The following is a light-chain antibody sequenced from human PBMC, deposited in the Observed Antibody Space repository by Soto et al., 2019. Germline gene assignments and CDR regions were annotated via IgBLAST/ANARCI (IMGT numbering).Light chain of an antibody. CDR1: QSVTSNY. Sequence: EIVLTQSPGTLSLSPGERATLSCRASQSVTSNYLAWYQQKPGQAPRLLISGASSRATGIPDRFSGSGSETDLTLTISRLEPEDFAVYYCHQYGSSPRTFGQGTKVEIK. J-gene: IGKJ1*01. CDR2: GAS. CDR3: HQYGSSPRT. V-gene: IGKV3-20*01.